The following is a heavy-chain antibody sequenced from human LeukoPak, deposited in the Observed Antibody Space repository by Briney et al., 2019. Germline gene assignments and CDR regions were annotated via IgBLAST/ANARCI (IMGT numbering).Heavy chain of an antibody. D-gene: IGHD1-26*01. CDR2: ISSASGYI. CDR3: ARGHGNMVGPTEAFDY. Sequence: PGGSLRLSCVGSGFSFSTHSMNWVRQAPGKGLEWVSSISSASGYIHYADSARGRFTISRDNAKNSVFLQMNSLRAEDTAVYYCARGHGNMVGPTEAFDYWGQGTLVTVSS. J-gene: IGHJ4*02. CDR1: GFSFSTHS. V-gene: IGHV3-21*01.